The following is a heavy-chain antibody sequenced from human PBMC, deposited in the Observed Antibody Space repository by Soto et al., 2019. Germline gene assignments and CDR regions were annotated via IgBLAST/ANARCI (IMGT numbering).Heavy chain of an antibody. D-gene: IGHD2-2*01. J-gene: IGHJ6*02. CDR2: LSQNGGT. Sequence: SETLSLTCVVSGYSVNSVHFWGWIRQPPGKGLQWIGSLSQNGGTYRNPSLGSRVTLSVDTSKNQFSLKLTSVTAADAAVYYCAAATLPGARFYGMDVWGQGSTVTVSS. CDR1: GYSVNSVHF. V-gene: IGHV4-38-2*01. CDR3: AAATLPGARFYGMDV.